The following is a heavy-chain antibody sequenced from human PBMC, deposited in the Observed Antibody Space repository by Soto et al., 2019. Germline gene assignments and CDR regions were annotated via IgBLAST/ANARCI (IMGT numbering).Heavy chain of an antibody. Sequence: QVQLVQSGAEVKKPGASVKVSCKASGYTFTTYDISWVRQAPGQGLEWMGRISTYNGDTNYPQSLQGRLTMTTDTSTGTAYMELRSLGSDDTAVYYCARDPYHVLMVNAPNLYGMDVWGQGTTVTVSS. CDR3: ARDPYHVLMVNAPNLYGMDV. J-gene: IGHJ6*02. CDR2: ISTYNGDT. CDR1: GYTFTTYD. D-gene: IGHD2-8*01. V-gene: IGHV1-18*01.